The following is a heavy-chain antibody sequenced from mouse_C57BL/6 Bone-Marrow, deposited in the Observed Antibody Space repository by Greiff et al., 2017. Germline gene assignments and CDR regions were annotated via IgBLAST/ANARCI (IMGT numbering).Heavy chain of an antibody. CDR1: GYTFTSYG. Sequence: QVQLQQSGAELARPGASVKLSCKASGYTFTSYGISWVKQRTGQGLEWIGEIYPRSGNTYYNEKFKGKATLTADKSSSTAYMELRSLTSEDSAVYFCARELNYFDYWGQGTPLTVSS. J-gene: IGHJ2*01. CDR2: IYPRSGNT. D-gene: IGHD4-1*01. V-gene: IGHV1-81*01. CDR3: ARELNYFDY.